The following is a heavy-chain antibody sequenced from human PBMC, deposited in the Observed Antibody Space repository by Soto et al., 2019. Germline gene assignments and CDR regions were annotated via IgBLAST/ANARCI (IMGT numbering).Heavy chain of an antibody. V-gene: IGHV5-10-1*01. Sequence: PGESLKISCKGSGYSFTSYWISWVRQMPGKGLEWMGRIDPSDSYTNYSPSFQGHVTISADKSISTAYLQWSSLKASDTAMYYCARRIAAADYYYGMDVWGQGTTVTVSS. D-gene: IGHD6-13*01. CDR1: GYSFTSYW. CDR2: IDPSDSYT. CDR3: ARRIAAADYYYGMDV. J-gene: IGHJ6*02.